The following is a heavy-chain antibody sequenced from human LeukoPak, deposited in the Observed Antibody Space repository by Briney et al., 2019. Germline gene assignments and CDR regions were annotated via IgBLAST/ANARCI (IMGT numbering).Heavy chain of an antibody. CDR3: AKDLDMGGNLENFLFGAFDI. D-gene: IGHD4-23*01. V-gene: IGHV3-23*01. J-gene: IGHJ3*02. CDR2: I. CDR1: GFTFSSYA. Sequence: GGSLRLSCAASGFTFSSYAMSWVRQAPGKGLEWVSAIKGRFTISRDNSKNTRYMQMNSVRAEDTAVYYCAKDLDMGGNLENFLFGAFDIWGQGTMVTVSS.